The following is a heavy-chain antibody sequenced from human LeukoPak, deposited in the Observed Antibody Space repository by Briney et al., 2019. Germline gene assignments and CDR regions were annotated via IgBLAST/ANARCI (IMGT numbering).Heavy chain of an antibody. V-gene: IGHV6-1*01. J-gene: IGHJ4*02. CDR1: GDSVSSNSAA. CDR2: TYYRSKWSN. D-gene: IGHD6-19*01. Sequence: SQTLSLTCAISGDSVSSNSAAWNWIRQSPSRGLEWLGRTYYRSKWSNDYATSVKSRITINPDTSKNQFSLHLSSVTAEDTAIYYCARDEQWLAYFGYWGQGNLVTVSS. CDR3: ARDEQWLAYFGY.